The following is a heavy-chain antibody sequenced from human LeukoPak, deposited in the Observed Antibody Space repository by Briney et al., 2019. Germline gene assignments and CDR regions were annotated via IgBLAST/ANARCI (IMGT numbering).Heavy chain of an antibody. CDR3: ARDSSVCEFDV. J-gene: IGHJ3*01. V-gene: IGHV3-48*01. CDR1: GFTFSPYT. Sequence: GGSLSLSCAASGFTFSPYTMHWFRQPPGKGLEWISYINTGSTTIYYADSVKGRFTVSRDNAKNSLYLHMNSLRAEDTAVYYCARDSSVCEFDVWGQGTMVTVSS. D-gene: IGHD6-6*01. CDR2: INTGSTTI.